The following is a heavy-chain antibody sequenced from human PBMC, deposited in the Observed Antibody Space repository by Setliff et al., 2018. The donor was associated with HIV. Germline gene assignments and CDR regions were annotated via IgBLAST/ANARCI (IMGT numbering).Heavy chain of an antibody. CDR1: GGSLSGYY. J-gene: IGHJ6*02. D-gene: IGHD3-22*01. Sequence: SETLSLTCAVYGGSLSGYYWSWIRQPPGEGLEWIGEINHSGSTNYNPSLKSRVTISVDTSKNQFSLKLSSVTAADTAVYYCARARGLDSSGYYYVGYYYGMDVWGQGTTVTVSS. CDR2: INHSGST. CDR3: ARARGLDSSGYYYVGYYYGMDV. V-gene: IGHV4-34*01.